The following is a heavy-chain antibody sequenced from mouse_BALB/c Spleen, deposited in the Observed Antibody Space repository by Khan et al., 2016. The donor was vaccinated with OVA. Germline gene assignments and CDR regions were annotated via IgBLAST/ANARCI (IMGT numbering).Heavy chain of an antibody. Sequence: VQLQQSGPELVKPGASVKISCKASGYSFTGYFMNWVMQSHGKSLEWIGRINPHIGETFYNQKFKDKATLTVDKSSSTAHMELRSLASEDSAVYYCARIYGSDFDYWGLGTTLTVSS. J-gene: IGHJ2*01. CDR2: INPHIGET. CDR3: ARIYGSDFDY. D-gene: IGHD1-1*01. V-gene: IGHV1-20*02. CDR1: GYSFTGYF.